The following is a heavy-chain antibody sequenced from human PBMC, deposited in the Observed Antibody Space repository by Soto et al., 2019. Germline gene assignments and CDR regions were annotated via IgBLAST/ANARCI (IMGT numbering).Heavy chain of an antibody. CDR2: ISYDGSNK. CDR3: ARETAFGVVKYYFDY. D-gene: IGHD3-3*01. CDR1: GFTFSSYA. V-gene: IGHV3-30-3*01. J-gene: IGHJ4*02. Sequence: VQLVESGGGVVQPGRSLRLSCAASGFTFSSYAMHWVRQAPGKGLEWVAVISYDGSNKYYADSVKGRFTISRDNSKNTLYLQMNSLRAEDTAVYYCARETAFGVVKYYFDYWGQGTLVTVSS.